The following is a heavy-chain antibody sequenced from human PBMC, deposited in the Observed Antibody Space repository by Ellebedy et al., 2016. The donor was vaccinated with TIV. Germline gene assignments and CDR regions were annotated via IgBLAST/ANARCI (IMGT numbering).Heavy chain of an antibody. CDR2: VNPSGST. V-gene: IGHV4-34*01. Sequence: SETLSLTXTVYGASFSGYYWSWIRQPPGKGLEWIGEVNPSGSTNYNPSLKSRLTVSLDTSKNQFSLKLTSVTAADTAVYYCAGGDYHGSVSYLHYWGQGTPVTVSS. CDR3: AGGDYHGSVSYLHY. J-gene: IGHJ4*02. D-gene: IGHD3-10*01. CDR1: GASFSGYY.